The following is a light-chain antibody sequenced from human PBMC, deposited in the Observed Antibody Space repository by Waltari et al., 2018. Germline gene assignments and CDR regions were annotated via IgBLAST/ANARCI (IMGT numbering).Light chain of an antibody. Sequence: EIVLTQSPATLSLSPGERATLSCGASQSISSRSLAWYQQKPGLAPRLLIYDASSRATGIPDRFSGSGSVTDFTLTISRLEPEDFAVYHCQQYGGSSLTFGGGTRVEIK. CDR2: DAS. V-gene: IGKV3D-20*01. CDR3: QQYGGSSLT. J-gene: IGKJ4*01. CDR1: QSISSRS.